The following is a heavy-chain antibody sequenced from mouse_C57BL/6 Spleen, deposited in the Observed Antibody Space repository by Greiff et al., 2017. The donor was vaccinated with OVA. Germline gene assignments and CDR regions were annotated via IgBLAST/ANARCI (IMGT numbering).Heavy chain of an antibody. CDR2: IYPGDGDT. Sequence: VQLQQSGPELVKPGASVKISCKASGYAFSSSWMNWVKQRPGQGLEWIGRIYPGDGDTNYNGKFKGKATLTADKSSSTAYMQLSSLTSEDSAVYFCARSDDYDGVLFDYWGQGTTLTVSS. J-gene: IGHJ2*01. CDR3: ARSDDYDGVLFDY. D-gene: IGHD2-4*01. V-gene: IGHV1-82*01. CDR1: GYAFSSSW.